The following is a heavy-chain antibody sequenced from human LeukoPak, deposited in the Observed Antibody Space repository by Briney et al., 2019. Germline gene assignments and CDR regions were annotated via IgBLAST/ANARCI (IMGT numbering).Heavy chain of an antibody. Sequence: HPGTSLRLSCAGSGFLFSSYVMHWARQAPGKGLEWVAAISHDETYKYYADSLRGRVTISRDNSKNTLYLQMHSLRADDTAIYYCARDRDWLLYDYWGQGTLVTVSS. J-gene: IGHJ4*02. D-gene: IGHD3-9*01. CDR3: ARDRDWLLYDY. CDR1: GFLFSSYV. V-gene: IGHV3-33*01. CDR2: ISHDETYK.